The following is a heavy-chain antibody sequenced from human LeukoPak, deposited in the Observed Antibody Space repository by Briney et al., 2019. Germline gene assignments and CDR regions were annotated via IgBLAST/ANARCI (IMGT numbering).Heavy chain of an antibody. Sequence: GRSLRLSCAASGFTFSSYGMHWVRQAPGKGLEWVAVISYDGSNKYYADSVKGRFTISRDNPKNTLYLQMNSLRAEDTAVYYCAKDSVYDYYDSSGSFDYWGQGTLVTVSS. D-gene: IGHD3-22*01. J-gene: IGHJ4*02. V-gene: IGHV3-30*18. CDR2: ISYDGSNK. CDR3: AKDSVYDYYDSSGSFDY. CDR1: GFTFSSYG.